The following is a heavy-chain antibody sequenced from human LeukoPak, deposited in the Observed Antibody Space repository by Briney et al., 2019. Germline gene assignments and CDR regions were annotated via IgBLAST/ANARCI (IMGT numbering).Heavy chain of an antibody. D-gene: IGHD1-26*01. Sequence: GESLRLSCAAAGFNFRSYGMHWLRQAPGKGLEWVSSISSTSSYIYYADSVKGRFTISRDNARNSLFLQGHSLRAEDTAVYYCARDVGSHPEYFQHWGQGTLVTVSS. CDR2: ISSTSSYI. CDR3: ARDVGSHPEYFQH. CDR1: GFNFRSYG. V-gene: IGHV3-21*06. J-gene: IGHJ1*01.